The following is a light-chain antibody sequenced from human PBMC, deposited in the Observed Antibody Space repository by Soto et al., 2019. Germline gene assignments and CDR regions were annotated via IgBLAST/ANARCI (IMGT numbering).Light chain of an antibody. V-gene: IGKV3-20*01. CDR3: QQFGGSPPSWT. CDR1: QSVSSNY. Sequence: ETVLTQSPGTLSLSPGERATLSCRASQSVSSNYLAWYQQKPGQAPRLLIYGASTRATGIPDRFSGRGSGTDFTLTISRLEPEDFALYYCQQFGGSPPSWTFGQGPKVEIK. J-gene: IGKJ1*01. CDR2: GAS.